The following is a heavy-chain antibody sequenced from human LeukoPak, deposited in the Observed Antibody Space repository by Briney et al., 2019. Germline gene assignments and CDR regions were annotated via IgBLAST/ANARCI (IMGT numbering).Heavy chain of an antibody. CDR3: FKYSASRDDY. V-gene: IGHV3-49*04. D-gene: IGHD5-24*01. CDR1: GFNFGEYA. CDR2: IRGRPYGGTI. J-gene: IGHJ4*02. Sequence: GRSLRLSCKGSGFNFGEYAMGWARQAPGEGLEWLSFIRGRPYGGTIEYAASLKGRFTISRDDSKSIAYLDMNSLKIEDSAVYYCFKYSASRDDYWGQGTLVTVSS.